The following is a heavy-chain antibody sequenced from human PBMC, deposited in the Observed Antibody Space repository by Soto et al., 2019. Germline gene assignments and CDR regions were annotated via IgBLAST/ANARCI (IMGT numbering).Heavy chain of an antibody. CDR1: GGSISSSSYY. V-gene: IGHV4-39*01. CDR2: IYYSGST. Sequence: SETLSLTCTVSGGSISSSSYYWGWIRQPPGKGLEWIGSIYYSGSTYYNPSLKSRVTISVDTSKNQFSLKLSSVTAADTAVYYCARHGTNDFWSGLTQTLKLLNWFDPWGQGTLVTVSS. J-gene: IGHJ5*02. CDR3: ARHGTNDFWSGLTQTLKLLNWFDP. D-gene: IGHD3-3*01.